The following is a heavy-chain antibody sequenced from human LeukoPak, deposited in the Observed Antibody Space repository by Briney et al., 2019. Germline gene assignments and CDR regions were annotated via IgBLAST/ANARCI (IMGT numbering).Heavy chain of an antibody. V-gene: IGHV3-30*18. J-gene: IGHJ4*02. Sequence: GGSLRLSCAASGFTFSSYGIHWVRQAPGKGLEWVAIISFDGNNKYYGDSVKGRFTISRDNSKNTLYLQMNSLRAEDTAVYYCAKVSAWAMVGATYFDYWGQGTLVTVSS. CDR2: ISFDGNNK. CDR3: AKVSAWAMVGATYFDY. CDR1: GFTFSSYG. D-gene: IGHD1-26*01.